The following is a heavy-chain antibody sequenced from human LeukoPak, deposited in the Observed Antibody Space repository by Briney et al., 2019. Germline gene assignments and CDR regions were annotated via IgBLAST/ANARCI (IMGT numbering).Heavy chain of an antibody. V-gene: IGHV4-4*02. CDR3: AREAGATDASDI. J-gene: IGHJ3*02. Sequence: SETLSLTCAVSGGSISSSNWWSWVRQPPGKGLEWIGEINHSGNTNYNAALKSRVTISIDTSKNQFSLKLSSVTPEDTAVYYCAREAGATDASDIWGQGTMVTVSS. CDR2: INHSGNT. CDR1: GGSISSSNW. D-gene: IGHD1-26*01.